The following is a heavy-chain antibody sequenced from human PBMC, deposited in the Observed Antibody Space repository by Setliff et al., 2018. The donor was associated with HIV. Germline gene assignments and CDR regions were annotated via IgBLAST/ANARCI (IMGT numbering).Heavy chain of an antibody. CDR3: ARGRGRITMLQGVTTFEYYMDV. J-gene: IGHJ6*03. Sequence: SETLSLTCAVYGGSFNGYYWSWIRQPPGKGLEWIGEINHSGSTNYNPSLKSRVTISLDTSKNQFSLKLSSVTAADTAVYYCARGRGRITMLQGVTTFEYYMDVWDKGTTVTVSS. CDR1: GGSFNGYY. CDR2: INHSGST. D-gene: IGHD3-10*01. V-gene: IGHV4-34*01.